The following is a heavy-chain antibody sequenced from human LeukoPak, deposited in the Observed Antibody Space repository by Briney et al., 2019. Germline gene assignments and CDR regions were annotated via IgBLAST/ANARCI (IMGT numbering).Heavy chain of an antibody. CDR2: IYYSGST. D-gene: IGHD4-17*01. J-gene: IGHJ6*02. Sequence: PSETLSLTCTVSGGSISSYYWSWIRQPPGKGLEWIGYIYYSGSTNYNPSLKSRVTISVDASKNQFSLKLSSVTAADTAVYYCARGGVPALGDYGRTDDYYYYGMDVWGQGTTVTVSS. V-gene: IGHV4-59*01. CDR3: ARGGVPALGDYGRTDDYYYYGMDV. CDR1: GGSISSYY.